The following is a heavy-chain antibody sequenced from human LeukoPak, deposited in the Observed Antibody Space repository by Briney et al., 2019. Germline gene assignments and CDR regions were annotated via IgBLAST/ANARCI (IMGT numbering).Heavy chain of an antibody. V-gene: IGHV4-61*02. J-gene: IGHJ4*02. CDR3: ARGKAAAGYFDY. CDR2: IYTSGST. Sequence: PSETLSLTCTVSGGSISSGSYYWSWIRQPAGKGLEWIGRIYTSGSTNYNPSLKSRVTTSVDTSKNQFSLKLSSVTAADTAVYYCARGKAAAGYFDYWGQGTLVTVSS. CDR1: GGSISSGSYY. D-gene: IGHD6-13*01.